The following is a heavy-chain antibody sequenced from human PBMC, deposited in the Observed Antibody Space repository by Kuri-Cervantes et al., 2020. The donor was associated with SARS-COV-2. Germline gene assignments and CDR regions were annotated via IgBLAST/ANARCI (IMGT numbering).Heavy chain of an antibody. D-gene: IGHD2-2*01. J-gene: IGHJ3*02. CDR3: ARPRGIVVVPAAMGGAFDI. V-gene: IGHV1-18*01. CDR1: GYTFTSYG. Sequence: GGSLRLSCKASGYTFTSYGISWVRQAPGQGLEWMGWISAYNGNTSYAQKLQGRVTMTTDTSTSTAYMELRSLRSDDTAVYYCARPRGIVVVPAAMGGAFDIWGQGTMVTVSS. CDR2: ISAYNGNT.